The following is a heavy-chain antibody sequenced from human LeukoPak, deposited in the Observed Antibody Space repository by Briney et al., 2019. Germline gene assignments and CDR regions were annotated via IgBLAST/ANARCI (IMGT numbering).Heavy chain of an antibody. CDR2: INPSGGST. J-gene: IGHJ4*02. D-gene: IGHD6-13*01. CDR3: ARDRDRYSSSWYVGYYFDY. Sequence: ASVNVSCKACGYTFPSYYMHWVRQAPGQGLEGMGIINPSGGSTSYAQKFQGRVTMTRDTSTSTVYMELSSLRSEDTAVYYCARDRDRYSSSWYVGYYFDYWGQGTLVTVSS. V-gene: IGHV1-46*01. CDR1: GYTFPSYY.